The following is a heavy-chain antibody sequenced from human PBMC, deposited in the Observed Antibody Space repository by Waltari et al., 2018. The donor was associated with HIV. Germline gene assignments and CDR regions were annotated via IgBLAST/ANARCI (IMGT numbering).Heavy chain of an antibody. D-gene: IGHD6-19*01. Sequence: VQLVESGGGVVQPGRSLRLSCAAAGFTFSSFGMPWVRRAPGKGLEWVAVIWYDGSNKYYADSVKGRFTISRDNSKNTLYLQMNSLRAEDTAVYYCARDAVAGISQFDYWGQGTLVTVSS. J-gene: IGHJ4*02. CDR3: ARDAVAGISQFDY. V-gene: IGHV3-33*01. CDR2: IWYDGSNK. CDR1: GFTFSSFG.